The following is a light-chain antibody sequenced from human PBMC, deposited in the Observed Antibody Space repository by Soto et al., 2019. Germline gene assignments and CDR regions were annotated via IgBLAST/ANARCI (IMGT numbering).Light chain of an antibody. CDR3: QQYSDWPT. Sequence: EKVLTQSPATLSMSPGEKATLSCRASQSVSNNLAWYQQKPGQAPRLLIYSASTRATGIAARFSGRGSGTEFTLTIAGLQSEDFAIYYCQQYSDWPTFGQGTKVDIK. CDR2: SAS. J-gene: IGKJ2*01. V-gene: IGKV3-15*01. CDR1: QSVSNN.